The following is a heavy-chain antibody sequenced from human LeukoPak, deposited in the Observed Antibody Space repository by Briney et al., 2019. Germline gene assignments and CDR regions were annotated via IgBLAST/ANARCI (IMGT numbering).Heavy chain of an antibody. V-gene: IGHV1-69*13. J-gene: IGHJ5*02. CDR3: ARGSNEYYDSTGRGLTGFDP. D-gene: IGHD3-22*01. CDR2: IIPIFGTA. Sequence: ASVKVSCKASGGTFSSYAISWVRQAPGQGLEWMGGIIPIFGTASYAQKFQGRVTITADESTSTAYMELSSLRSEDTAVYYCARGSNEYYDSTGRGLTGFDPWGQGTLVTGSS. CDR1: GGTFSSYA.